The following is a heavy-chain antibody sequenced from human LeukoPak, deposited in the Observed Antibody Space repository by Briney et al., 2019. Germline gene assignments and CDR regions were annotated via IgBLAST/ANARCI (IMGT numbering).Heavy chain of an antibody. CDR2: INHSGST. CDR1: GGSFSGYY. CDR3: ARGSRVAWFGELSGYYFDY. J-gene: IGHJ4*02. Sequence: SETLSLTCAVYGGSFSGYYWSWIRQPPGKGLEWIGEINHSGSTNYNPSLKSRGTISVDTSKNQFSLKLSSVTAADTAVYYCARGSRVAWFGELSGYYFDYWGQGTLVTVSS. D-gene: IGHD3-10*01. V-gene: IGHV4-34*01.